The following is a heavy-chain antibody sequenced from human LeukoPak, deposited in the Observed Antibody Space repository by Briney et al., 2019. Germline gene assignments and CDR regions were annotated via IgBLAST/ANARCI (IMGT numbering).Heavy chain of an antibody. CDR2: IYYSGST. V-gene: IGHV4-59*01. J-gene: IGHJ3*02. CDR1: GGSISSYY. Sequence: SETLSLTCTVSGGSISSYYWSWIRQPPGKGLEWIGYIYYSGSTNYNPSLKSRVTISVDTSKNQFSLKLSSVTAADTAVYYCAGRSTVVTPLQRDDAFDIWGQGTMVTVSS. CDR3: AGRSTVVTPLQRDDAFDI. D-gene: IGHD4-23*01.